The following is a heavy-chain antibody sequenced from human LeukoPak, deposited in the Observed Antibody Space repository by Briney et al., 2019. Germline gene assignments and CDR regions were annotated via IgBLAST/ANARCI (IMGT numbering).Heavy chain of an antibody. CDR2: ISGSGGGT. CDR1: GFTFSSYA. D-gene: IGHD6-19*01. CDR3: AKDDHGGSGWRDYFDY. V-gene: IGHV3-23*01. J-gene: IGHJ4*02. Sequence: GGSLRLSCAASGFTFSSYAMSWVRQAPGKGLEWVSAISGSGGGTYYADSVKGHFTISRDNSKNTLYLQMNSLRAEDTAVYYCAKDDHGGSGWRDYFDYWGQGTLVTVSS.